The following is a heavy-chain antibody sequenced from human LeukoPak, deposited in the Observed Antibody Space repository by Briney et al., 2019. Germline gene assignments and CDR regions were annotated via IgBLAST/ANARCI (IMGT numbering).Heavy chain of an antibody. CDR1: GFAFHNYA. CDR3: AKDTGGNGAYFYAMDV. D-gene: IGHD4-23*01. V-gene: IGHV3-9*01. CDR2: INWNSDTK. Sequence: GRSLRLSCVGSGFAFHNYAMHWVRRPPGKGLEWVSAINWNSDTKAYADSVKGRFTISRDRARNSSYLQMDSLRPEDTALYYCAKDTGGNGAYFYAMDVWGQGTSVTVSS. J-gene: IGHJ6*02.